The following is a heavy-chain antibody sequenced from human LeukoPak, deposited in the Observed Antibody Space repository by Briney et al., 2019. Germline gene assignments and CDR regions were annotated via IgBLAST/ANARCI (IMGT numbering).Heavy chain of an antibody. Sequence: GASVRVSCKASGYTFNVYYKHWVRQAPGQGLEWMGWINPNSGGTNYAQKFQGRVTMTRDTSISTAYMELSRLRSDDTAMYYCARSSGWKYNIDYWGQGTLVTVSS. D-gene: IGHD6-19*01. V-gene: IGHV1-2*02. CDR2: INPNSGGT. CDR3: ARSSGWKYNIDY. J-gene: IGHJ4*02. CDR1: GYTFNVYY.